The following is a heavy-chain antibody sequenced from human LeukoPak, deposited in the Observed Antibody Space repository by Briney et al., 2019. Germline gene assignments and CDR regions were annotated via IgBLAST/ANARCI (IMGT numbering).Heavy chain of an antibody. CDR3: AREFPMVRGIIETSPQEY. CDR1: GGSFSDYY. CDR2: INHSGST. V-gene: IGHV4-34*01. J-gene: IGHJ4*02. D-gene: IGHD3-10*01. Sequence: SETLSLTCAVYGGSFSDYYWTWIRQPPGKGLEWIGEINHSGSTNYNPSLKSRITISVDTSKNQFSLKLSSVTAADTAFYYCAREFPMVRGIIETSPQEYWGQGILVTVSS.